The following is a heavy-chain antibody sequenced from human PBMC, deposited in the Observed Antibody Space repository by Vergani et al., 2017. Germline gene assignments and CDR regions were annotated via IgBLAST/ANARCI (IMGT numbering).Heavy chain of an antibody. CDR1: GFTFRNYA. D-gene: IGHD5-12*01. V-gene: IGHV3-23*01. Sequence: EVQLLESGGGLAQPGGSLRLSCAASGFTFRNYAMTWVRQAPGKGLEWVSSVSGSSATPYYADSVKGRFIISRDNSKNTLHLQMNSLRADDTAVYYCTKGSRGYTGYFFDYWGRGTLATVSS. CDR2: VSGSSATP. J-gene: IGHJ4*02. CDR3: TKGSRGYTGYFFDY.